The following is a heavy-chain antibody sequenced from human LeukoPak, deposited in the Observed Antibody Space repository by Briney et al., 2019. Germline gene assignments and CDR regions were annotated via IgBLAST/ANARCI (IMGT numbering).Heavy chain of an antibody. V-gene: IGHV1-2*02. J-gene: IGHJ4*02. CDR1: GYTFTGYY. CDR2: INPNSGGT. CDR3: ARAFTVDPIVVVPAAYFDY. D-gene: IGHD2-2*01. Sequence: VVSVKLSCKASGYTFTGYYMHWVRQAPGQGLEWMGWINPNSGGTNYAQKFQGRVTMTRDTSISTAYMELSRLRSDDTAVYYCARAFTVDPIVVVPAAYFDYWGQGTLVTVSS.